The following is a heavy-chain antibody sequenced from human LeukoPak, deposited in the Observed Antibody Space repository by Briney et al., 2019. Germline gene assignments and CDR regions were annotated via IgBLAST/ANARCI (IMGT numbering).Heavy chain of an antibody. CDR1: GLTFSSYA. CDR3: ARGYGAYGLFGD. V-gene: IGHV3-23*01. CDR2: INGNGLKT. Sequence: PGGSLRLSCAVSGLTFSSYAMNWVRQAPGKGLEWVSGINGNGLKTHYADSVKGRFNISRDNSKRMLYLQMNNLSAEDTALYYCARGYGAYGLFGDWGQGTLVTVSS. J-gene: IGHJ4*01. D-gene: IGHD4-17*01.